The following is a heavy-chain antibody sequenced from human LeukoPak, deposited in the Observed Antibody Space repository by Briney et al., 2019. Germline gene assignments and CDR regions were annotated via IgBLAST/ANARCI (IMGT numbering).Heavy chain of an antibody. CDR1: GFTFDDYG. Sequence: PGGSLRLSCAASGFTFDDYGMSWVRQAPGKGLEWVSGINWNGGSTGYADSVKGRFTISRDNAKNSLYLQMNSLGAEDTALYYCAREQYQLLYGYYYMDVWGKGTTVTVSS. J-gene: IGHJ6*03. D-gene: IGHD2-2*02. CDR2: INWNGGST. CDR3: AREQYQLLYGYYYMDV. V-gene: IGHV3-20*04.